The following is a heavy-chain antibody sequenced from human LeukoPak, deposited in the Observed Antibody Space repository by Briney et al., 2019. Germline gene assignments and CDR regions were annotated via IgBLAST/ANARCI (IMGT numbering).Heavy chain of an antibody. CDR1: GFTFSSYW. V-gene: IGHV3-7*01. CDR3: ARVGCSSTSCYLRTFDAFDI. Sequence: GGSLRLSCAASGFTFSSYWMSWVRQAPGKGLEWVANIKQDGSEKYYVDSVKGRFTISRGNAKNSLYLQMNGLRAEDTAVYYCARVGCSSTSCYLRTFDAFDIWGQGTTVTVSS. CDR2: IKQDGSEK. J-gene: IGHJ3*02. D-gene: IGHD2-2*01.